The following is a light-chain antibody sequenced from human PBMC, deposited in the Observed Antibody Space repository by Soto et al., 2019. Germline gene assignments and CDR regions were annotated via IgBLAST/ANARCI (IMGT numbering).Light chain of an antibody. CDR2: DAS. CDR3: QQRSNGPPIT. V-gene: IGKV3-11*01. J-gene: IGKJ5*01. Sequence: VVFTKSPATLSLCTGERANLSCRASQSVSRYLAWYQQKPGQAPRLLIYDASNRATGIPARFSGSGSGTDFTLTISSLEPEDFAGYYCQQRSNGPPITFGQGTRMEIK. CDR1: QSVSRY.